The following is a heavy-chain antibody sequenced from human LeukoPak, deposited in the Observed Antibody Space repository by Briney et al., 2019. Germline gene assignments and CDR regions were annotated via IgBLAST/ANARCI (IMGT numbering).Heavy chain of an antibody. J-gene: IGHJ4*02. D-gene: IGHD2-2*01. Sequence: ASVKVSCKASGYTFTGYYMHWVRQAPGQGLEWMGWINPNSGGTNYAQKLQGRVTMTTDTSTSTAYMELRSLRSDDTAVYYCARDSGDIVVVPAGNYWGQGTLVTVSS. CDR2: INPNSGGT. CDR3: ARDSGDIVVVPAGNY. V-gene: IGHV1-2*02. CDR1: GYTFTGYY.